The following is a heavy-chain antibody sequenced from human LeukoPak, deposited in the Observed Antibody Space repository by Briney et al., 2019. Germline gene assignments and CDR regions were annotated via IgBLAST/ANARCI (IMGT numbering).Heavy chain of an antibody. D-gene: IGHD6-6*01. CDR2: MNPNSGNT. CDR1: EYTFTSYD. J-gene: IGHJ4*02. V-gene: IGHV1-8*01. CDR3: ARGSWGEIAGRKSFEF. Sequence: ASVKVSCKASEYTFTSYDIDWVRQATGQGLEWMGWMNPNSGNTGYAQKFQGRVTMTRVTSISTAYMELNNLTSEDTAVYYCARGSWGEIAGRKSFEFWGQGSLVTVSS.